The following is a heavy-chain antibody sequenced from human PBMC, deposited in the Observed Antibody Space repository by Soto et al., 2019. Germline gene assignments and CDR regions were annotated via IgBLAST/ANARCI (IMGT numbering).Heavy chain of an antibody. CDR2: TYHTGDT. V-gene: IGHV4-59*01. J-gene: IGHJ4*02. D-gene: IGHD3-16*01. Sequence: QVQLQESGPGLVKPSETLSLTCTVSGGSITTSYWSWIRQPPGQGLEWIGYTYHTGDTNYNPSLKSRVTISVDTSKNQFSLRLSTLTAADTAVYYCARGALGGAVDYWCQGALVTVAS. CDR3: ARGALGGAVDY. CDR1: GGSITTSY.